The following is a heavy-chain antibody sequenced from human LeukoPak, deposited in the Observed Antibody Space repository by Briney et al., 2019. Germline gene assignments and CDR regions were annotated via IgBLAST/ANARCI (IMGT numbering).Heavy chain of an antibody. D-gene: IGHD5-18*01. V-gene: IGHV1-2*02. CDR3: ARDLSGYSYVEGSD. J-gene: IGHJ4*02. CDR2: IDPKSGDT. CDR1: GYTFTGYY. Sequence: GASVKVSCKASGYTFTGYYMHWVRQAPGQGPEWMGWIDPKSGDTDYVQKFQGRVTMTTDTSTSTVYMELSSLRSEDTAVYYCARDLSGYSYVEGSDWGQGTLVTVSS.